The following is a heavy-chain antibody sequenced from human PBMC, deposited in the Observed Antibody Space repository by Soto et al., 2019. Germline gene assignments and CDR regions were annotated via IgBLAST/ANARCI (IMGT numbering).Heavy chain of an antibody. J-gene: IGHJ6*02. D-gene: IGHD2-21*02. CDR1: GFAFSTFS. Sequence: PGGSLRLSCAASGFAFSTFSMHWVRQAPGKGLEWVSSIGTRGDIYYADSVKGRFTISRDNAKNSLSLQMNSLRAEDTGVYYCAREETAWPLAYGLDVWGQGTTVTVSS. CDR2: IGTRGDI. V-gene: IGHV3-21*01. CDR3: AREETAWPLAYGLDV.